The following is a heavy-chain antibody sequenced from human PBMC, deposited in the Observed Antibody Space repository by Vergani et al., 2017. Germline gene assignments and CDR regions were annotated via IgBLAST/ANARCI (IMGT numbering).Heavy chain of an antibody. V-gene: IGHV3-21*01. CDR3: VRDVRVSRT. CDR2: ISENNDDV. J-gene: IGHJ3*01. CDR1: GFTFSHYS. Sequence: EVQMVESGGGLVKPGGSLRLSCVASGFTFSHYSMNWVRQAPGKGLEWVSSISENNDDVYYADSVKGRFTISRDNAKNSLYLDMRSLRTEDMSVYYCVRDVRVSRTWGQGTLVAVSS. D-gene: IGHD3-10*01.